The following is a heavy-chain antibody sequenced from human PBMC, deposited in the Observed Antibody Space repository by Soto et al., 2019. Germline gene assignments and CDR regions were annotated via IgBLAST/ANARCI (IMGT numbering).Heavy chain of an antibody. V-gene: IGHV3-7*01. D-gene: IGHD1-1*01. CDR3: ARHAYNFLTFDS. Sequence: GGSLRLSCAASGFTFTNYWMNWVRQPPGKGLEWVANIKHLESEKFYVGSVRGRFTISRDNAKNSVYLQMESMRAEDTAVYYCARHAYNFLTFDSWGQGTLVTVSS. J-gene: IGHJ4*02. CDR1: GFTFTNYW. CDR2: IKHLESEK.